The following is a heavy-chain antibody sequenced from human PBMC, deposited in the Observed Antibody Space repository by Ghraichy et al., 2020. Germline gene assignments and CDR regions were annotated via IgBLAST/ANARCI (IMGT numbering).Heavy chain of an antibody. CDR2: ISSSSSYI. Sequence: GESLNISCAASGFTFSSYSMNWVRQAPGKGLEWVSSISSSSSYIYYADSVKGRFTISRDNAKNSLYLQMNSLRAEDTAVYYCARDSESSSHYLSQLLLQPYEYDYWGQGTLVTVSS. V-gene: IGHV3-21*01. J-gene: IGHJ4*02. CDR1: GFTFSSYS. D-gene: IGHD2-2*01. CDR3: ARDSESSSHYLSQLLLQPYEYDY.